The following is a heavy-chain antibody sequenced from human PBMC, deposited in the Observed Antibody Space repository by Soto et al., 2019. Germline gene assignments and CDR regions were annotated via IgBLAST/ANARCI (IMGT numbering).Heavy chain of an antibody. CDR3: ARGTVVAMAY. Sequence: SQTLSVTCAVSCGSISRGGYSWSWIRQPPGKGLEWIGYIYHSGSTYYNPSLKSRVTISVDRSKNQFSLQLSSVTAPDTAVYYWARGTVVAMAYCGQGTLVT. D-gene: IGHD2-21*01. CDR2: IYHSGST. V-gene: IGHV4-30-2*01. J-gene: IGHJ4*02. CDR1: CGSISRGGYS.